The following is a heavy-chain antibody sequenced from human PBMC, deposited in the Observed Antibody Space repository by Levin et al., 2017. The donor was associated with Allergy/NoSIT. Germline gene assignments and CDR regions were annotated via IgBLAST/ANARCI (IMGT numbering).Heavy chain of an antibody. J-gene: IGHJ4*02. Sequence: SCKVSGGSISSGSYYWSWIRQPAAKGLEWIGRIYSSGSANYNPSLKSRVTISVDTSKNLFSLKLSSVTAADTAVYYCARAEVGSEHWGQGTLVTVSS. V-gene: IGHV4-61*02. CDR2: IYSSGSA. CDR1: GGSISSGSYY. CDR3: ARAEVGSEH. D-gene: IGHD3-10*01.